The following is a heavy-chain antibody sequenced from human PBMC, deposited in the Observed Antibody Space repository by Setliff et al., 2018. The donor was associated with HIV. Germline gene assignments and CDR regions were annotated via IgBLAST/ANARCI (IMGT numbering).Heavy chain of an antibody. V-gene: IGHV3-7*03. Sequence: PGGSLSLSCAASGFTFSNYWMTWVRQAPGKGLEWVANIKQDGSEKYYVDSVKGRFTISRDNAKNSLYLQMISLIAEDTAVYYCARYPLGELYFGSLDYWGQGTLVTVSS. D-gene: IGHD1-26*01. CDR2: IKQDGSEK. CDR1: GFTFSNYW. CDR3: ARYPLGELYFGSLDY. J-gene: IGHJ4*02.